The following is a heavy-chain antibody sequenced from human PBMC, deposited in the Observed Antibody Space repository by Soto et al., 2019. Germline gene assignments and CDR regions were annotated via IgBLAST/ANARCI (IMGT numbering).Heavy chain of an antibody. CDR1: GGTFTTYD. V-gene: IGHV1-69*06. Sequence: QVQLVQSGAEVRKPGSSVKVSCKASGGTFTTYDISWVRQAPGQGLEWMGGIIPLFDATKYAQKFQGRVTITADKSTGTAYMELSSVRSEDTAMYYCARDRSSSWYNGTFYFDSLGQGTLVTVSS. J-gene: IGHJ4*02. D-gene: IGHD6-19*01. CDR2: IIPLFDAT. CDR3: ARDRSSSWYNGTFYFDS.